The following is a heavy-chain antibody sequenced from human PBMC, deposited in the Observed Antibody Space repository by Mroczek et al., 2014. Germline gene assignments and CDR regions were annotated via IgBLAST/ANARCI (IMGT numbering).Heavy chain of an antibody. CDR2: MNPNSGNT. Sequence: QVQLVESGAEVKKPGASMKVSCKASGYTFTSYDINWVRQATGQGLEWMGWMNPNSGNTGYAQKFQGRVTMTRNTSISTAYMELSSLRSEDTAVYYCALGLGMRYYDFWSGYYNYWGQGTLVTVSS. D-gene: IGHD3-3*01. CDR3: ALGLGMRYYDFWSGYYNY. J-gene: IGHJ4*02. CDR1: GYTFTSYD. V-gene: IGHV1-8*01.